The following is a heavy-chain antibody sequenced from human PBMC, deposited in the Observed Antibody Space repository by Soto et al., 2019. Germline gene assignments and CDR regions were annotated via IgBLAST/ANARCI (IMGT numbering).Heavy chain of an antibody. CDR2: IYHSGST. CDR1: GGSISRGYY. CDR3: ARTDHVGYYPH. D-gene: IGHD3-3*01. V-gene: IGHV4-38-2*01. J-gene: IGHJ4*02. Sequence: SETLSLTCAVSGGSISRGYYWAWIRQPPGKGLEYIGSIYHSGSTYYNPSLMSRVTISVDTSKNQFSLNLSSVTAADSAVYYCARTDHVGYYPHLGQGTPVTVSS.